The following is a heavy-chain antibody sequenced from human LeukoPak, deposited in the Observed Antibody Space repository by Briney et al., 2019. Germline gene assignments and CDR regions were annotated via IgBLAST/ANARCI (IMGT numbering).Heavy chain of an antibody. CDR3: ARDPSIVGATTGYFQH. CDR1: GFTFSSYS. Sequence: PGGSLRLSCAASGFTFSSYSMNWVRQAPGKGLEWVAVISYDGSNKYYADSVKGRFTISRDNSKNTLYLQMNSLRAEDTAVYYCARDPSIVGATTGYFQHWGQGTLVTVSS. CDR2: ISYDGSNK. D-gene: IGHD1-26*01. J-gene: IGHJ1*01. V-gene: IGHV3-30*03.